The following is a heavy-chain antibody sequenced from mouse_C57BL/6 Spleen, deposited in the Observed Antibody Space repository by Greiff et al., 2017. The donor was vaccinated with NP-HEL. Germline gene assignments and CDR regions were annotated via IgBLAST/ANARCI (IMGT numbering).Heavy chain of an antibody. CDR3: ARADYYGSSFWFAY. CDR2: IYPGSGNT. CDR1: GYSFTSYY. D-gene: IGHD1-1*01. J-gene: IGHJ3*01. V-gene: IGHV1-66*01. Sequence: QVQLKQSGPELVKPGASVKISCKASGYSFTSYYIHWVKQRPGQGLEWIGWIYPGSGNTKYNEKFKGKATLTADTSSSTAYMQLSSLTSEDSAVYYCARADYYGSSFWFAYWGQGTLVTVSA.